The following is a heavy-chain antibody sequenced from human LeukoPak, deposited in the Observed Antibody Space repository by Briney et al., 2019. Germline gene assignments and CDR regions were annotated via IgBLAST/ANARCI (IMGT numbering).Heavy chain of an antibody. V-gene: IGHV4-59*01. J-gene: IGHJ4*02. Sequence: SETLSLTCTVSGGSISSYYWSWIRQPPGKGLEWIGYIYYSGSTNYNPSLKSRVTISVDTSKYQFSLKLSSVTAADTAVYYCARGVGATRPFDYWGQGTLVTVSS. CDR1: GGSISSYY. CDR3: ARGVGATRPFDY. D-gene: IGHD1-26*01. CDR2: IYYSGST.